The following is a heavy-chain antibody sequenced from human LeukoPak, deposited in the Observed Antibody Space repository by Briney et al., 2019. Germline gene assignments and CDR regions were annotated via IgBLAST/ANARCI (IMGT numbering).Heavy chain of an antibody. CDR3: ARYSSTIPFDY. J-gene: IGHJ4*02. V-gene: IGHV1-2*02. CDR1: GYTFTGYY. Sequence: ASVKVSCKASGYTFTGYYMHWVRQAPGQGLEWMGWINPNSGGTNYAQKFQGRVTMTRDTSISTAYMELSSLTSDDTAVYYCARYSSTIPFDYWGQGTLVTVSS. CDR2: INPNSGGT. D-gene: IGHD6-13*01.